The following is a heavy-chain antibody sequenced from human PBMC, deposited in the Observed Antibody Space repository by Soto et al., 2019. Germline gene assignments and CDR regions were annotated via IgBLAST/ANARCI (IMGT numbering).Heavy chain of an antibody. V-gene: IGHV4-31*03. CDR2: IYYSGNT. Sequence: SETLSLTCTVSGGSISSGGYYWSWIRQHPGKGLEWIGYIYYSGNTYYNQSLKSRVTISVDTSKNQFSLRLSSVTAADTVVYYCASVPAGTAHFDYWGQGTLVTVSS. J-gene: IGHJ4*02. D-gene: IGHD2-21*02. CDR1: GGSISSGGYY. CDR3: ASVPAGTAHFDY.